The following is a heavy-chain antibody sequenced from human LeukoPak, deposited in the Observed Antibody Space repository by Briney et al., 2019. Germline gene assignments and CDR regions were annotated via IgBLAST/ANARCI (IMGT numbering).Heavy chain of an antibody. Sequence: GASVKVSCKASGYTFTSYGISWVRQAPGQGLEWMGGIIPIFGTANYAQKFQGRVTITTDESTSTAYMELSSLRSEDTAVYYCARDLGVSSSWYVVSGVGWYFDLWGRGTLVTVSS. CDR1: GYTFTSYG. D-gene: IGHD6-13*01. V-gene: IGHV1-69*05. CDR3: ARDLGVSSSWYVVSGVGWYFDL. J-gene: IGHJ2*01. CDR2: IIPIFGTA.